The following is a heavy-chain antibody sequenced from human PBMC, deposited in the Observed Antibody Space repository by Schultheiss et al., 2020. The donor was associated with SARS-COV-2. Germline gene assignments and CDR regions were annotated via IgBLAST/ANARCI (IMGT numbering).Heavy chain of an antibody. CDR2: IYYSGST. CDR3: ARVVVPEPYYYYYMDV. Sequence: SQTLSLTCTVSSGSIRSSSYSWGWIRQPPGKGLEWIGSIYYSGSTYYNPSLKSRVTISVDTSKNQFSLKLSSVTAADTAVYYCARVVVPEPYYYYYMDVWGKGTTVTVSS. V-gene: IGHV4-39*01. J-gene: IGHJ6*03. D-gene: IGHD2-2*01. CDR1: SGSIRSSSYS.